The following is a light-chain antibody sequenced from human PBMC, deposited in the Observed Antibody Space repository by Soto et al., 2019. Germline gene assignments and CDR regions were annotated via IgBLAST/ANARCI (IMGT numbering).Light chain of an antibody. Sequence: EILMTQSPATLSVSPGERATLACRAGQGVTTNFAWYQQKSGQSPRILIYDVSIRATGVPARFSGTGSETDFTLTISGLQSEDSAVYFCQQYKNWPFSFGQGTRLEIK. CDR2: DVS. J-gene: IGKJ5*01. CDR3: QQYKNWPFS. CDR1: QGVTTN. V-gene: IGKV3-15*01.